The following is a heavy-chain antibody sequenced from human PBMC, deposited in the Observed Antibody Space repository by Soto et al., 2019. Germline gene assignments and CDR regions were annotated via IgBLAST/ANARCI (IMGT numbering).Heavy chain of an antibody. CDR3: ANSSGSYASTWFDP. J-gene: IGHJ5*02. V-gene: IGHV1-69*01. CDR2: IISMSGTP. D-gene: IGHD6-19*01. CDR1: GDTFSTDA. Sequence: QVQLVQSGADVKKPGSSVKVSCEASGDTFSTDAINWVRQAPGQGLEWMGAIISMSGTPNYSQKFQGRVTITADEYTSTAYMELSGLNSDDTAVYFCANSSGSYASTWFDPWGQGTLVTVSS.